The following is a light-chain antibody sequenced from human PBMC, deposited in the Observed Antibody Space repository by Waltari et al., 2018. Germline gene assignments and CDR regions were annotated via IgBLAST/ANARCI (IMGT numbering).Light chain of an antibody. CDR1: QDISSY. Sequence: IQLTQSPSSLSASVGDTVTITCRASQDISSYLAWYQQQPEKAPKILISAAFTLQSGVPPRVSGSGSGADFTLTIGSLQPEDFATYYCQQFKTYPLTFGQVTRLEIK. J-gene: IGKJ5*01. CDR2: AAF. CDR3: QQFKTYPLT. V-gene: IGKV1-9*01.